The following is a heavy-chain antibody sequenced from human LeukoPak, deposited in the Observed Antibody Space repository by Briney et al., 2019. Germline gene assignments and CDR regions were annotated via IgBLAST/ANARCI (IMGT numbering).Heavy chain of an antibody. CDR1: AYTFTGYY. V-gene: IGHV1-2*02. D-gene: IGHD1-26*01. Sequence: ASVKVSCKASAYTFTGYYMHWVRQAPGQGLEWMGWINPNSGGTNYAQKFQGRVTMTRDTSISTAYMELSRLRSDDTAVYYCARVGLNGLGWELLSRNDEYYFDYWGQGTLVTVSS. CDR2: INPNSGGT. J-gene: IGHJ4*02. CDR3: ARVGLNGLGWELLSRNDEYYFDY.